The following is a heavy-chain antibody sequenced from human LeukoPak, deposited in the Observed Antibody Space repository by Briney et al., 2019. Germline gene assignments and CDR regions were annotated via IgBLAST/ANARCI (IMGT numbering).Heavy chain of an antibody. Sequence: PSETLSLTCTVSGGSIGSYYWSWIRQPAGKGLEWIGRIYTSGSTNYNPSLKSRVTMSVDTSKNQFSLKLSSVTAADTAVYYCARTPSYSSSWYYFDYWGQGTLVTVS. V-gene: IGHV4-4*07. CDR3: ARTPSYSSSWYYFDY. CDR1: GGSIGSYY. J-gene: IGHJ4*02. CDR2: IYTSGST. D-gene: IGHD6-13*01.